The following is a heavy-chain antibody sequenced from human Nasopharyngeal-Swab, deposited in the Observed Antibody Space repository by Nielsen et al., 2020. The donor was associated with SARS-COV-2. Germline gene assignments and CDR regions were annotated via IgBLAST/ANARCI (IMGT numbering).Heavy chain of an antibody. Sequence: GESLKISCAASGFTFSSYAMSWVRQAPGKGLEWVSAISGSGGSTYYADSVKGRFTISRDNSKNTLYLQMNSLRAEDTAVYYWAKGGSSSWYSGFDYWGQGTLVTVSS. V-gene: IGHV3-23*01. CDR1: GFTFSSYA. D-gene: IGHD6-13*01. CDR3: AKGGSSSWYSGFDY. CDR2: ISGSGGST. J-gene: IGHJ4*02.